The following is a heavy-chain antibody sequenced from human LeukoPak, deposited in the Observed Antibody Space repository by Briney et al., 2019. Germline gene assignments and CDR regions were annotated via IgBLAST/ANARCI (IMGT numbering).Heavy chain of an antibody. CDR3: ARDRWASGSYWVAYYYYGMDV. J-gene: IGHJ6*02. CDR1: GFTFSTYA. V-gene: IGHV3-23*01. CDR2: ISGSGGST. D-gene: IGHD1-26*01. Sequence: GGSLRLSCAASGFTFSTYAMSWVRQAPGKGLEWVSVISGSGGSTYYADSVKGRFIISRDNSKNTLYLQINTLRAEDTAVYYCARDRWASGSYWVAYYYYGMDVWGQGTTVTVSS.